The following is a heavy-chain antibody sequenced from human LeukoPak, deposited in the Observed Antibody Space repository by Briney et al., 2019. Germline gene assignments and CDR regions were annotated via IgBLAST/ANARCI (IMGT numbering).Heavy chain of an antibody. CDR3: ARDGYYYDSSGYYYHYAFDI. V-gene: IGHV7-4-1*02. D-gene: IGHD3-22*01. CDR1: GYTFTSYA. Sequence: ASVKVSCKASGYTFTSYAMNWVRQAPGQGLEWMGWINTNTGNPTYAQGFTGRFVFSLDTSVSTAYLQISSLKAEDTAVYYCARDGYYYDSSGYYYHYAFDIWGQGTMVTVSS. J-gene: IGHJ3*02. CDR2: INTNTGNP.